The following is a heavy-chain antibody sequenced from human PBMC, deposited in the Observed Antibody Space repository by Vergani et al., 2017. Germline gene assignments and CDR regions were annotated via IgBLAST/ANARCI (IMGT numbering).Heavy chain of an antibody. CDR2: INHSGST. J-gene: IGHJ6*03. V-gene: IGHV4-34*01. D-gene: IGHD6-6*01. Sequence: QVQLQQWGAGLLKPSETLSLTCAVYGGSFSGYYWSWIRQPPGKGLEWIGEINHSGSTNYNPSLKSRVTISVDTSNNQFSLKLSSVTAADTAVYYCARGRPAARPHYYYYYMDVWGKGTTVTVSS. CDR3: ARGRPAARPHYYYYYMDV. CDR1: GGSFSGYY.